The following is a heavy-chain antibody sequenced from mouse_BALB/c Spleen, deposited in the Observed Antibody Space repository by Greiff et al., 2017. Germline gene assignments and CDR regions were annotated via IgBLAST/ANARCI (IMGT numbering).Heavy chain of an antibody. V-gene: IGHV5-12-2*01. J-gene: IGHJ1*01. CDR2: ISNGGGST. CDR1: GFTFSSYT. CDR3: ARNYYGSSYDWYFDV. D-gene: IGHD1-1*01. Sequence: EVQRVESGGGLVQPGGSLKLSCAASGFTFSSYTMSWVRQTPEKRLEWVAYISNGGGSTYYPDTVKGRFTISRDNAKNTLYLQMSSLKSEDTAMYYCARNYYGSSYDWYFDVWGAGTTVTVSS.